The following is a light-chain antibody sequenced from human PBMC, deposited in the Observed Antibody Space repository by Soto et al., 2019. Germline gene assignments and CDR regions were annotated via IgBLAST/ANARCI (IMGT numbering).Light chain of an antibody. V-gene: IGLV2-8*01. CDR1: SSDVGGYNY. CDR2: EVT. CDR3: SSFAGGGNPVL. J-gene: IGLJ2*01. Sequence: QSSLTQPPSASGTLGQSVTIYCTGTSSDVGGYNYVSWHQQHPGKAPKVMIYEVTKRPPGVPDRFSGSKSGNTASLTVSGLQAEDEADYYCSSFAGGGNPVLLGGGTKLTVV.